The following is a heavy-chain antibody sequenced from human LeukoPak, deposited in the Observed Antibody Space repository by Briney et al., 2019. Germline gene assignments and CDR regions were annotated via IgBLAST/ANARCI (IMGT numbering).Heavy chain of an antibody. J-gene: IGHJ5*02. CDR1: GGTFSSYA. V-gene: IGHV1-69*13. CDR2: IIPIFGTA. Sequence: SVKVSCKASGGTFSSYAISWVRQAPGQGLEWMGGIIPIFGTANYAQKFQGRVTITADESTSTAYMELSSLRSEDTAVYYCARVATWYGSGYNWFDPWGQGTLVTVSS. CDR3: ARVATWYGSGYNWFDP. D-gene: IGHD2-15*01.